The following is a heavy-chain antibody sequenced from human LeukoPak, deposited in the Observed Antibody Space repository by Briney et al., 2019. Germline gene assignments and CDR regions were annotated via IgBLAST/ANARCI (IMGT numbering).Heavy chain of an antibody. CDR3: ARVGVGSSPGY. Sequence: SETLSLTCTVSGGSISSGGYYWSWIRQHPGKGLEWIGYIYYSGSTYYNPSLKSRVTISVDTSKNQSSLKLSSVTAADTAVYYCARVGVGSSPGYWGQETLVTVSS. J-gene: IGHJ4*02. D-gene: IGHD6-6*01. CDR1: GGSISSGGYY. V-gene: IGHV4-31*03. CDR2: IYYSGST.